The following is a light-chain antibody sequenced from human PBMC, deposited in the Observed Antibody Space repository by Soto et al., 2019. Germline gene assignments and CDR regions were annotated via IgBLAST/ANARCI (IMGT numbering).Light chain of an antibody. CDR2: GAS. Sequence: EIVLTQSPGTLSLSPGERATLSCRASQSVSSSYLAWYQQKPGQAPRLLIYGASSRATGIPDRFSGSGSGTDFTLTISRQETEEFAGYYCQQYGSSHGYTCGQRTKLETK. V-gene: IGKV3-20*01. CDR1: QSVSSSY. CDR3: QQYGSSHGYT. J-gene: IGKJ2*01.